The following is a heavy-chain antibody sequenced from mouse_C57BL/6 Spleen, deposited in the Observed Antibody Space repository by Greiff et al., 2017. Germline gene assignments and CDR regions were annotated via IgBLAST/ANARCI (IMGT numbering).Heavy chain of an antibody. D-gene: IGHD1-1*01. V-gene: IGHV5-12*01. J-gene: IGHJ1*03. CDR3: ARQGTTVVATEYFDV. Sequence: VQLKESGGGLVQPGGSLKLSCAASGFTFSDYYMYWVRQTPEKRLEWVAYISNGGGSTYYPDTVKGRFTISRDNAKNTLYLQMSRLKSEDTAMYYCARQGTTVVATEYFDVWGTGTTVTVSS. CDR2: ISNGGGST. CDR1: GFTFSDYY.